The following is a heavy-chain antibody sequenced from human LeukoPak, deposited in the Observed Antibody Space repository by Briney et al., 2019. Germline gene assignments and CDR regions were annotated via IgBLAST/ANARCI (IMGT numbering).Heavy chain of an antibody. D-gene: IGHD3-9*01. CDR1: GDSISSSSYY. CDR2: IYPSGST. CDR3: ARGHQYYDIRAGWFDP. J-gene: IGHJ5*02. Sequence: PSETLSLTCTVSGDSISSSSYYWGWIRQPPGKGLEWIGSIYPSGSTSNNPSLKSRVTMSVDTSENQFSLRLISVTAADTAVYYCARGHQYYDIRAGWFDPWGQGTLVTVSS. V-gene: IGHV4-39*01.